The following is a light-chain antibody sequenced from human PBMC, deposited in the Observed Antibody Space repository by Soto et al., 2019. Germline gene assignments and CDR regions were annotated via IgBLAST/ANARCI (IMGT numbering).Light chain of an antibody. V-gene: IGLV2-23*02. J-gene: IGLJ1*01. CDR1: SSDVGSYNL. Sequence: QSVLNQPASVSGSPGQAITISCTGTSSDVGSYNLVSWYQQHPGKAPKLMIYEVSKRPSGVSNRLSGSKSGNTASLTISGLQAEDEADYYCCSYAGSSTFWVFGTGTKVTVL. CDR3: CSYAGSSTFWV. CDR2: EVS.